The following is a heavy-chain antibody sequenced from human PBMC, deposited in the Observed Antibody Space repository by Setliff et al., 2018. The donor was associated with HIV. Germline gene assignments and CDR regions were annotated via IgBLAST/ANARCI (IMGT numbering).Heavy chain of an antibody. J-gene: IGHJ4*02. CDR2: INHSGGT. D-gene: IGHD6-19*01. CDR1: GGSFSDYY. V-gene: IGHV4-34*01. Sequence: PSETLSLTCGIYGGSFSDYYWSWIRQPPGKGLEWIGEINHSGGTNYNPSLKSRVTISVDTSKNQFSLKLSSVTAADTAVYYCARGSGWYYFDYWGQGTLVTVSS. CDR3: ARGSGWYYFDY.